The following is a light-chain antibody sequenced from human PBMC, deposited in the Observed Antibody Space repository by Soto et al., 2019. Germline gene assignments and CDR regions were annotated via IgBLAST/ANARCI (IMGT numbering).Light chain of an antibody. J-gene: IGLJ1*01. CDR2: GVT. CDR3: SEYATTSTYV. V-gene: IGLV2-14*01. Sequence: QSVLTQPASVSGAPGQSVTISCTGTSSDVGGYDYVSLYQQHPGKAPKVMVYGVTKRPAGVSHRFSGAKSGGTASLAIPGRQAEDEADYYCSEYATTSTYVFGPGTKVTVL. CDR1: SSDVGGYDY.